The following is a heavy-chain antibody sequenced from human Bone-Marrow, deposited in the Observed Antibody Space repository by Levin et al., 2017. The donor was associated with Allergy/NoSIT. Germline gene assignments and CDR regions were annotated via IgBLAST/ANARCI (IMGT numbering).Heavy chain of an antibody. CDR1: GDSITSYY. Sequence: PSETLSLICTVSGDSITSYYWSWIRQPPGKGLEWIGYMRSSGAVEYNPSLKSRATMSIDTSKNQFSLRVTSVTAADTALYFCARRIPVGGGHIDYWGQGTLVTVSS. CDR3: ARRIPVGGGHIDY. D-gene: IGHD6-19*01. V-gene: IGHV4-59*08. CDR2: MRSSGAV. J-gene: IGHJ4*02.